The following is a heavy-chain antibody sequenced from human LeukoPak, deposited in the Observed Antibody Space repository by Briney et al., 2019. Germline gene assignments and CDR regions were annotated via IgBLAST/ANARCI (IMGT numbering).Heavy chain of an antibody. Sequence: ETLSLTCAVYGGSFSGYYWSWIRQPPGKGLEWIGEINHSGSTNYNPSLKSRVTISVDTSKNQFSLKLSSVTAADAAVYYCARGRRIVGALDYWGQGTLVTVSS. V-gene: IGHV4-34*01. CDR2: INHSGST. CDR1: GGSFSGYY. D-gene: IGHD1-26*01. CDR3: ARGRRIVGALDY. J-gene: IGHJ4*02.